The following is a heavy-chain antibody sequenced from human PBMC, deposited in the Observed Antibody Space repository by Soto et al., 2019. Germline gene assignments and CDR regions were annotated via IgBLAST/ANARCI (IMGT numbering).Heavy chain of an antibody. V-gene: IGHV3-48*01. D-gene: IGHD6-13*01. Sequence: GGSLRLSCAASGFTFSSYSMNWVRQAPGKGLEWVSYISSSSSTIYYADSVKGRFTISRDNAKNSLYLQMNSLRAEDTAVYYCARDRVAAAGLYYFDYWGQGTLVTVSS. CDR2: ISSSSSTI. CDR3: ARDRVAAAGLYYFDY. CDR1: GFTFSSYS. J-gene: IGHJ4*02.